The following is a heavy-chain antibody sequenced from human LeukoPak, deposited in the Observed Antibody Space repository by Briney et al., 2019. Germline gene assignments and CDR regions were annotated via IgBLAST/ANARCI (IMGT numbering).Heavy chain of an antibody. V-gene: IGHV3-74*01. CDR2: ITSDGSST. CDR1: GFTFSSYW. D-gene: IGHD1-26*01. Sequence: PGGSLRLSCTASGFTFSSYWMHWVRQAPGKGLVWVSRITSDGSSTSHADSVKGRFTISRDNAKNTLYLQMNSLRAEDTAVYYCSRGVGATDSWGQGTLDTVSS. CDR3: SRGVGATDS. J-gene: IGHJ4*02.